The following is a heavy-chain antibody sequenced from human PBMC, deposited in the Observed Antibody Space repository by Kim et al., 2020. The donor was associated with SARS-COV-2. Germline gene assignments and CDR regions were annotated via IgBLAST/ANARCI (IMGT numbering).Heavy chain of an antibody. CDR1: GYTFTSYA. CDR2: INTNTGNP. D-gene: IGHD3-3*01. CDR3: ARDWGEFLEWLGARHRYFDL. J-gene: IGHJ2*01. Sequence: ASVKVSCKSSGYTFTSYAMNWVRQAPGQGLEWMGWINTNTGNPTYAQGFTGRFVFSLDTSVSTAYLQISSLKAEDTAVYYCARDWGEFLEWLGARHRYFDLWGRGTLVTVSS. V-gene: IGHV7-4-1*02.